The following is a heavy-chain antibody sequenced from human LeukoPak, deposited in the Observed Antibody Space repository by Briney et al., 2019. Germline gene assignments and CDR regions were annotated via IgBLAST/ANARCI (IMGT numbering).Heavy chain of an antibody. V-gene: IGHV4-39*01. D-gene: IGHD1-26*01. CDR1: GGSISSSSYW. CDR3: AGGIVGATYYYYGMDF. Sequence: SETLSLTCTVSGGSISSSSYWWGWIRQPPGKGLEWIGSIYYSGSTYYNPSLKSRVTISVDTSKNQFSLKLSSVTAADTAVYYCAGGIVGATYYYYGMDFWGQGTTVTVSS. CDR2: IYYSGST. J-gene: IGHJ6*02.